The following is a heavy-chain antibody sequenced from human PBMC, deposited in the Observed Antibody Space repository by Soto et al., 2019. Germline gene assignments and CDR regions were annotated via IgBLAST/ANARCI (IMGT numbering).Heavy chain of an antibody. CDR3: ARDLGQQLVFVRHYGMDV. Sequence: QVQLVQSGAEVKKPGASVKVSCKASGYTFTSYYMHWVRQAPGQGLEWMGIIKPSGGSTSYAQKFQGRVTMTRDTSTSTVYMELSSLRSEDTAVYYCARDLGQQLVFVRHYGMDVWGQGTTVTVSS. J-gene: IGHJ6*02. CDR2: IKPSGGST. D-gene: IGHD6-13*01. V-gene: IGHV1-46*01. CDR1: GYTFTSYY.